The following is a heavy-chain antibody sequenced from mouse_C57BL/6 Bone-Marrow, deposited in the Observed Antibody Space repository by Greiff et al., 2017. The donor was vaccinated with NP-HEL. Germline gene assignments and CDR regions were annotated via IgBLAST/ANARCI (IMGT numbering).Heavy chain of an antibody. CDR2: INPYNGGT. CDR3: AAFFDV. Sequence: EVQLQESGPVLVKPGASVKMSCKASGYTFTDYYMNWVKQSHGKSLEWIGVINPYNGGTSYNQKFKGKATLTVDTSSSTAYMQLSSLTSEDSAVYYCAAFFDVWGTGTTVTVSS. V-gene: IGHV1-19*01. J-gene: IGHJ1*03. CDR1: GYTFTDYY.